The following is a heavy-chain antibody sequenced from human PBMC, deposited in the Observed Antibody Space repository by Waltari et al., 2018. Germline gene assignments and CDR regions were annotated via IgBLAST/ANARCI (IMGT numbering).Heavy chain of an antibody. D-gene: IGHD3-10*01. CDR2: IIPIFGTA. CDR1: GTFSSYA. J-gene: IGHJ3*02. V-gene: IGHV1-69*06. CDR3: ARDLINRGAFDI. Sequence: GTFSSYAISWVRQAPGQGLEWMGRIIPIFGTANYAQKFQGRVTITADKSTSTAYMELSSLRSEDTAVYYCARDLINRGAFDIWGQGTMVTVSS.